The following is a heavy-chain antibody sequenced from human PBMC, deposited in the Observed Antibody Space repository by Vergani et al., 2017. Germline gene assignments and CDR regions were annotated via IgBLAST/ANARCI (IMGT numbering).Heavy chain of an antibody. CDR3: ATGPKSSSWSINWFDP. CDR2: FDPEDGET. J-gene: IGHJ5*02. CDR1: GYTLTELS. D-gene: IGHD6-13*01. V-gene: IGHV1-24*01. Sequence: QVQLVQSGAEVKKPGASVKVSCKVSGYTLTELSMHWGRQAPGKGLEWMGGFDPEDGETIYAQKFQGRVTMTEDTSTDTAYMELSSLRSEDTAVYYCATGPKSSSWSINWFDPWGQGTLVTVSS.